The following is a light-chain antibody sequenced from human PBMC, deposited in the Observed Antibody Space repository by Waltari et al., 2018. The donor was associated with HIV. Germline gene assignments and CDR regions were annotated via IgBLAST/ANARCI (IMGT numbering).Light chain of an antibody. CDR2: KDS. J-gene: IGLJ2*01. CDR1: ALPKQY. V-gene: IGLV3-25*03. Sequence: SYELTQPPSVSVSPGQTARITCPGDALPKQYAYWYPQKPGQAPVLVIYKDSERPSGIPERFSGSSSGTTVTLTISGVQAEDEADYYCQSADSSGTVVFGGGTKLTVL. CDR3: QSADSSGTVV.